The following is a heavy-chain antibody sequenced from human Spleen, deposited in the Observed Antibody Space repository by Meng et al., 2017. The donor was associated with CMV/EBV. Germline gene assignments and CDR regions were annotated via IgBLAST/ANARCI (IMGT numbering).Heavy chain of an antibody. V-gene: IGHV3-48*04. CDR3: ARWGEGFDY. Sequence: GESLKISCAASGFTFSSYSMNWVRQAPGKGLEWVSYISSSSGTKYYADSVKGRFTISRDNAKNSLYLQMNSLRAEDTAVYYCARWGEGFDYWGQGTLVTVSS. CDR2: ISSSSGTK. J-gene: IGHJ4*02. D-gene: IGHD3-10*01. CDR1: GFTFSSYS.